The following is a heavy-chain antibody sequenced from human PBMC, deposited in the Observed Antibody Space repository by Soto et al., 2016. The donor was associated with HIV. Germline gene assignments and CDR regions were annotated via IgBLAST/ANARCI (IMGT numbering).Heavy chain of an antibody. CDR3: ARVNHYYDSSSYYSPYFDF. CDR2: INSDGSST. CDR1: GFTFSDYW. J-gene: IGHJ4*02. D-gene: IGHD3-22*01. V-gene: IGHV3-74*01. Sequence: EVQLVESGGGLVQSGGSLRLSCAASGFTFSDYWMHWVRQAPGKGLVWVSRINSDGSSTSYADSVKGRFTISRDNAKNTLYLQMNSQGAEDTAVYYCARVNHYYDSSSYYSPYFDFWGQGTLVTVSS.